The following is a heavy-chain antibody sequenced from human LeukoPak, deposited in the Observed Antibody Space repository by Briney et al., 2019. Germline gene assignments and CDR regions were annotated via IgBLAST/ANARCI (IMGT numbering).Heavy chain of an antibody. Sequence: GGSLRLSCAASGFTFSSYGMHWVRQAPGKGLEWVAVIWYDGSNKYYADSVKGRFTISRDNSKNTLYLQMNSLRAEDTAVYYCARDYDFWSGYYYYYYMDVWGKGTTVTASS. CDR1: GFTFSSYG. D-gene: IGHD3-3*01. CDR3: ARDYDFWSGYYYYYYMDV. V-gene: IGHV3-33*01. J-gene: IGHJ6*03. CDR2: IWYDGSNK.